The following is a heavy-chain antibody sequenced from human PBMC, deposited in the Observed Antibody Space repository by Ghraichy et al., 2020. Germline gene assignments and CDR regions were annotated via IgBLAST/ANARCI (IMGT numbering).Heavy chain of an antibody. V-gene: IGHV1-2*06. CDR3: AREYLVYNWNWYYGMDV. J-gene: IGHJ6*02. D-gene: IGHD1-7*01. Sequence: ASVKVSCKASGYTFSDFYMHWVRQAPGQGLEWVGRINHNSGGTDYAQKFQGRVTMTRDTSISTAYMELSSLRSDDTAVYYCAREYLVYNWNWYYGMDVWGQGTTVTVSS. CDR1: GYTFSDFY. CDR2: INHNSGGT.